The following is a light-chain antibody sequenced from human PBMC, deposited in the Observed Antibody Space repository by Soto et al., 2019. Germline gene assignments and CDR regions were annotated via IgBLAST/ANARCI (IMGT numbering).Light chain of an antibody. CDR2: EVS. CDR3: SSYAGSFVV. J-gene: IGLJ2*01. Sequence: QSALTQPPSASGSPGQSVTISCTGTSSDVGGYNYVSWYQQHPGKALKLMIYEVSKRPSGVPDRFSGSKSGNTASLTVSGLQAEDEADYYCSSYAGSFVVFGGGTKLTVL. CDR1: SSDVGGYNY. V-gene: IGLV2-8*01.